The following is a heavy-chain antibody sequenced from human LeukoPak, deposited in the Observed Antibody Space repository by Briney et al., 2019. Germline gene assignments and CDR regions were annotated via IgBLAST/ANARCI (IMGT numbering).Heavy chain of an antibody. D-gene: IGHD6-19*01. CDR2: INHSGST. V-gene: IGHV4-39*07. CDR1: GDSISSSIDY. CDR3: ARGWTFTTPLGRVAGTSSRRGRYFDY. Sequence: KSSDTLSLTCTVSGDSISSSIDYWGWLRRSPGKGLEWIGEINHSGSTNHNPALQTQLTISVDTSKDQFSLKLTSATAAGTAMYYCARGWTFTTPLGRVAGTSSRRGRYFDYWGQGTLVTVSS. J-gene: IGHJ4*01.